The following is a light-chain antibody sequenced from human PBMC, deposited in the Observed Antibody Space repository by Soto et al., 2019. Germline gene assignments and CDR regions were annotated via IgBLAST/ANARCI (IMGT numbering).Light chain of an antibody. CDR3: QTWGTGYWV. Sequence: QAVVTQSPSASASLGASVKLTCTLSSGHSSYAIAWYQQQPEKGPRYLMKLNSDGSHTKGDGIPDRFSGSSSGAERYLTISSLQSEDEADYYCQTWGTGYWVFGGGTKVTVL. J-gene: IGLJ3*02. CDR1: SGHSSYA. V-gene: IGLV4-69*01. CDR2: LNSDGSH.